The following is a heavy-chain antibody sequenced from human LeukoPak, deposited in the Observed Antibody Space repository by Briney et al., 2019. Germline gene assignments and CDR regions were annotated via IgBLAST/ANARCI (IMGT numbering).Heavy chain of an antibody. V-gene: IGHV3-7*01. CDR1: GFTFSSYW. J-gene: IGHJ4*02. D-gene: IGHD2/OR15-2a*01. CDR3: ARGPTRANSSDY. CDR2: IKQDGSEK. Sequence: GGSLRLSCAASGFTFSSYWMSWVRQAPGKGLEWVAKIKQDGSEKYYVDSVKGRFTLSRDNAKNSLYLQMNSLRAEDTAVYYCARGPTRANSSDYWGQGTLVTVSS.